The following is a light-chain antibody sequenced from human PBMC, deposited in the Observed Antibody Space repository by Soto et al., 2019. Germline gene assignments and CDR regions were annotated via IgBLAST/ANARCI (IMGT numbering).Light chain of an antibody. V-gene: IGLV2-14*01. CDR2: EVS. CDR1: SSDVGGYNY. CDR3: GSYTSSSTYV. Sequence: QSALTQPASVSGSPGQSITISCTGTSSDVGGYNYVSWYQQHPGKAPKLMISEVSNRPSGVSNRFSGSKSANTASLTISGLQTEDEADYYCGSYTSSSTYVFGTGTKLTVL. J-gene: IGLJ1*01.